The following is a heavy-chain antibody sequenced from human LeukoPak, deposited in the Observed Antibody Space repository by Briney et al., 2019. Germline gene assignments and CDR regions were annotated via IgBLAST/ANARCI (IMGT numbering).Heavy chain of an antibody. V-gene: IGHV4-61*01. J-gene: IGHJ6*04. CDR2: IYYTGST. CDR1: GGSVSSGSSY. Sequence: PSETLSLTCTVSGGSVSSGSSYWSWIRQPPGKGLEWIAYIYYTGSTNCNPSLKSRATISVDTSKNQFSLNLRSVTAADTAVYYCARDPYGMDVWGKGTTVTVSS. CDR3: ARDPYGMDV.